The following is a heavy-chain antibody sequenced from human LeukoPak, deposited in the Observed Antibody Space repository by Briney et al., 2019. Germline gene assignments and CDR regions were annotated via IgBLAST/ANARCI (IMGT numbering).Heavy chain of an antibody. CDR2: IYNSGST. CDR1: GGSFSSYF. D-gene: IGHD3-22*01. Sequence: SETLSLTCSVSGGSFSSYFWSWIRRPPGKRLEWIGYIYNSGSTNYNPSLKSRVTISVDTSKNQFSLKLSSVTAADTAVYHCARGTYYDSSGYYYESGAFDIWGQGTMVTVSS. J-gene: IGHJ3*02. V-gene: IGHV4-59*01. CDR3: ARGTYYDSSGYYYESGAFDI.